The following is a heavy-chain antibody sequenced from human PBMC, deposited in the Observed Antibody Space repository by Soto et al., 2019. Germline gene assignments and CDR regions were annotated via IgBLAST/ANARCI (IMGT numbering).Heavy chain of an antibody. CDR3: ARGLRIYYDRSGLHY. V-gene: IGHV3-23*01. CDR2: ISGSGGTT. CDR1: GFTFSSYA. J-gene: IGHJ4*02. Sequence: EVQLLESGGGLGQPGGSLRLSCAASGFTFSSYAMTWVRQAPGQGLEWVASISGSGGTTNYADSVKGRFTISRDNSKNTAYLQMNSLRAEDTAVYYCARGLRIYYDRSGLHYWGQGTLVTVSS. D-gene: IGHD3-22*01.